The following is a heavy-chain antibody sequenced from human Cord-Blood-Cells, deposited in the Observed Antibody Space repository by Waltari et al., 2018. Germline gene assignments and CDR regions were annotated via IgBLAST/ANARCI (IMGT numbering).Heavy chain of an antibody. CDR2: INPNSGGT. CDR3: ARGDSSSWYSSGWYFDY. Sequence: QVQLVQSGAEVKKPGASVKVSCKASGYTFTGYYMHWVRQAPGQGLEWMGWINPNSGGTNYAQKFQCRVTMTRDTSISTAYMELSRLRSDDTAVYYCARGDSSSWYSSGWYFDYWGQGTLVTVSS. CDR1: GYTFTGYY. J-gene: IGHJ4*02. D-gene: IGHD6-13*01. V-gene: IGHV1-2*02.